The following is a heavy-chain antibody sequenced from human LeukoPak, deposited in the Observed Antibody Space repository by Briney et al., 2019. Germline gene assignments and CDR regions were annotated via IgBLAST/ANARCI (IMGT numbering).Heavy chain of an antibody. V-gene: IGHV3-30*18. D-gene: IGHD2-8*01. CDR3: AKDNGHFDY. Sequence: GGSLRLSCAASGFTFSSYGMHWDRQAPGRGLEWVAVISYDGSNKYYADSVKGRFTISRDNSKNTLYLQMNSLRAEDTAVYYCAKDNGHFDYWGQGTLVTVSS. CDR2: ISYDGSNK. J-gene: IGHJ4*02. CDR1: GFTFSSYG.